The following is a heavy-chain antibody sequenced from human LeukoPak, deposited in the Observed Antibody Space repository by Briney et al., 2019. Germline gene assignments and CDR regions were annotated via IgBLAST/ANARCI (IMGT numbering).Heavy chain of an antibody. CDR3: ARSLWFGEYDAFDI. CDR2: IYHSGST. Sequence: SETLSLTCAVSGYSISSGYYWGWIRQPPGKGLQWIGSIYHSGSTYYNPSLKSRVTISVDTSKNQFSLKLSSVTAADTAVYYCARSLWFGEYDAFDIWGQGTMVTVSS. CDR1: GYSISSGYY. D-gene: IGHD3-10*01. V-gene: IGHV4-38-2*01. J-gene: IGHJ3*02.